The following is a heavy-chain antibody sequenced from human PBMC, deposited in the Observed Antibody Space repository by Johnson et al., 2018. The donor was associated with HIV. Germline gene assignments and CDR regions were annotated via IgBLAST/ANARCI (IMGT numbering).Heavy chain of an antibody. V-gene: IGHV3-74*02. D-gene: IGHD3-16*01. CDR1: GFTFSDHW. CDR2: TNGDGSRT. Sequence: VQLVESGGGLVKPGGSLRLSCGASGFTFSDHWMQWVRQAPGKGLVWVARTNGDGSRTSYAVSVKGRFTIARDNAKNTLFLEMKSLRAEDTAVYYCVRTSCTGARCLGYDPFDVWGQGTMVTVSS. J-gene: IGHJ3*01. CDR3: VRTSCTGARCLGYDPFDV.